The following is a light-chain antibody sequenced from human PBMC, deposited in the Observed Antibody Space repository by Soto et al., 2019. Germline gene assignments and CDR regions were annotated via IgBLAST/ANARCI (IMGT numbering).Light chain of an antibody. CDR1: QSVSSSSY. CDR3: QQFDSSSWT. J-gene: IGKJ1*01. V-gene: IGKV3-20*01. CDR2: SAS. Sequence: EIVLTQSPGTLSLSPGERATLSCRASQSVSSSSYLAWYQQKPGQAPRLLIYSASSRATGIPDRFSGSGSGTDFTLTISSLEPEDFAVYYCQQFDSSSWTFGQGTKVEIK.